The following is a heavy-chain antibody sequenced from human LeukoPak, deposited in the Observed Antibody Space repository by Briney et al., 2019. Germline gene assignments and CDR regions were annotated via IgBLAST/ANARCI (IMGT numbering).Heavy chain of an antibody. CDR1: GFSFSSPG. CDR3: AKYQTGTWTSYDSSDI. J-gene: IGHJ3*02. CDR2: INRESTFK. Sequence: RSGGSLRLSCTASGFSFSSPGMNWVRQAPGKGLEWVSSINRESTFKVYADSVKGRFTISRDNAKNSLYLQMDSLRAEDTAVYYCAKYQTGTWTSYDSSDIWGQGTLVTVSS. D-gene: IGHD1-7*01. V-gene: IGHV3-21*01.